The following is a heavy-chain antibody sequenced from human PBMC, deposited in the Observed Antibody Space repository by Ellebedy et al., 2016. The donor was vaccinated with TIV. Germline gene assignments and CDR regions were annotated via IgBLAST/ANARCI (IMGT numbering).Heavy chain of an antibody. D-gene: IGHD3-16*01. CDR3: ARVRGTYAYGMDV. J-gene: IGHJ6*02. CDR2: IGTTGNTV. V-gene: IGHV3-48*02. CDR1: GLTFSSHS. Sequence: GESLKISCAASGLTFSSHSINWVRQAPGKGLEWVSCIGTTGNTVYYADSVKGRFTISRDNAMNSLYLEMNSLRDEDTAVYYCARVRGTYAYGMDVWGQGTTVTVSS.